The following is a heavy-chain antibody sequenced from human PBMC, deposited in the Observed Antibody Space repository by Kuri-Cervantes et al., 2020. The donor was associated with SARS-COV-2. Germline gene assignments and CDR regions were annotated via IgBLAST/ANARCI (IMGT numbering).Heavy chain of an antibody. CDR1: GFTFITYT. D-gene: IGHD6-13*01. CDR3: VSRRAGAAAGIWGWFDP. CDR2: ISSGSNYI. V-gene: IGHV3-21*01. Sequence: GGSLRLSCAASGFTFITYTMNWVRQAPGKGLEWISSISSGSNYIYYADSVKGRFTISRDNAKNSLYLQMNSLRAEDTAVYYCVSRRAGAAAGIWGWFDPWGQGTLVTVSS. J-gene: IGHJ5*02.